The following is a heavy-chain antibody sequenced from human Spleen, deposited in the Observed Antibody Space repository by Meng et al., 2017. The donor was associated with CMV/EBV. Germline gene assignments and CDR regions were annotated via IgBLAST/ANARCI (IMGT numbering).Heavy chain of an antibody. CDR2: IWYDASRT. CDR1: GFTFSHYA. Sequence: SLRLSCVASGFTFSHYAMYWVRQPPGKGLEWVALIWYDASRTNFADSVKGRFTISRDNSKNTVYLQMNSLRVEDTAFYYCSKDHSLDYWGQGTLVTVSS. CDR3: SKDHSLDY. J-gene: IGHJ4*02. V-gene: IGHV3-33*03.